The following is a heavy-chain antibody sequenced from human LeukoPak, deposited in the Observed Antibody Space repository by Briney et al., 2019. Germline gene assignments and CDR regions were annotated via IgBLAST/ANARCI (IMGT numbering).Heavy chain of an antibody. CDR2: IWYDGSNK. CDR1: GFTFSSYG. Sequence: PGRSLRLSCAASGFTFSSYGMHWVRQAPGKGLEWVAVIWYDGSNKYYADSVKGRFTISRDNSKNTLYLQMNSLRAEDTAVYYCARAGYSSSWTFYYYYYGVDVWGQGTTVTVSS. D-gene: IGHD6-13*01. J-gene: IGHJ6*02. V-gene: IGHV3-33*01. CDR3: ARAGYSSSWTFYYYYYGVDV.